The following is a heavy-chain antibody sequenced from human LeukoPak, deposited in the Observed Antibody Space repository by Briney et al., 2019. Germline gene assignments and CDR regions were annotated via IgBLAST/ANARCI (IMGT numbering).Heavy chain of an antibody. J-gene: IGHJ5*02. CDR2: IYDSGST. D-gene: IGHD7-27*01. V-gene: IGHV4-59*01. CDR3: ARGATTWDQNWFDP. CDR1: GGSISSYY. Sequence: SETLSLTCTVSGGSISSYYWSWIRQPPGKGLEWIGYIYDSGSTNYNPSLKSRVTISVDTSKNQFSLKLSSVTAADTAVYYCARGATTWDQNWFDPWGQGTLVTVSS.